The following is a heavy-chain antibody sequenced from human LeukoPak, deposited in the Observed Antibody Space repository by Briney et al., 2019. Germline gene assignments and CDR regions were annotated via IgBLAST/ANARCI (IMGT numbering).Heavy chain of an antibody. CDR3: ARNAEMATILDAFDI. J-gene: IGHJ3*02. CDR1: GYSFTSYW. V-gene: IGHV5-51*01. CDR2: IYPGDSDT. Sequence: GESLKISCKGSGYSFTSYWIGWVRQMPGKGLEWMGIIYPGDSDTRYSPSLQGQVTISADKSISTAYLQWSSLKASDTAMYYCARNAEMATILDAFDIWGQGTMVTVSS. D-gene: IGHD5-24*01.